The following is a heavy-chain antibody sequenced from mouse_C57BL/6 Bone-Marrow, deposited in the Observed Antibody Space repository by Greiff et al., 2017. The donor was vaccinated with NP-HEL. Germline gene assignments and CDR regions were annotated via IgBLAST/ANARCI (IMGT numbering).Heavy chain of an antibody. V-gene: IGHV14-4*01. CDR2: IYPENGDT. J-gene: IGHJ3*01. CDR1: GFNIKDDY. D-gene: IGHD2-2*01. CDR3: TSLYGYDDEAY. Sequence: EVNVVESGAELVRPGASVKLSCTASGFNIKDDYMHWVKQRPEQGLEWIGWIYPENGDTEYASKFQGKATITADTSSNTAYLQLSSLTSEDTAVYYCTSLYGYDDEAYWGQGTLVTVSA.